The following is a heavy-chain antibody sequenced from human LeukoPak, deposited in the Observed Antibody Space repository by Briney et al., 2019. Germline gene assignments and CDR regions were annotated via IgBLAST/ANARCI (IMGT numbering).Heavy chain of an antibody. CDR1: GFTFSSNG. CDR2: IWHDGSHK. D-gene: IGHD3-22*01. J-gene: IGHJ4*02. V-gene: IGHV3-33*01. Sequence: GGSLRLSCTASGFTFSSNGMHWVRQAPGKGLEWVAVIWHDGSHKYYSDPVKGRFTISRDNSKNTLYLQMNSLRVEDTAVYYCARDVSSGYLHFDYWGQGTLVTVSS. CDR3: ARDVSSGYLHFDY.